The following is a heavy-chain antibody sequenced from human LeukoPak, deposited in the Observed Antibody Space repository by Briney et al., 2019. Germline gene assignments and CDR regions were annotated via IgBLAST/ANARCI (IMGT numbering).Heavy chain of an antibody. CDR3: AREQGGSDYYYYYMDV. V-gene: IGHV1-18*01. D-gene: IGHD5-12*01. J-gene: IGHJ6*03. Sequence: ASVKVSCKASGGTFSSYAISWVRQAPGQGLEWMGWISAYNGNTNYAQKLQGRVTMTTDTSTSTAYMELRGLRSDDTAVYYCAREQGGSDYYYYYMDVWGKGTTVTVSS. CDR1: GGTFSSYA. CDR2: ISAYNGNT.